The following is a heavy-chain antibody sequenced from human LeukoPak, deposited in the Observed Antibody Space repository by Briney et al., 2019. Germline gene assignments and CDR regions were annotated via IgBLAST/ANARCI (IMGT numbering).Heavy chain of an antibody. V-gene: IGHV3-64*01. D-gene: IGHD3-3*01. CDR3: ARGYDFWSGYPTFDP. CDR2: ISSNGGST. Sequence: GGSLRLSCAASGFTFSSYAMHWVRQAPGKGLEYVSAISSNGGSTYYANSVKGRFTISRDNSKNTLYLQMGGLRAEDMAVYYCARGYDFWSGYPTFDPWGQGTLVTVSS. CDR1: GFTFSSYA. J-gene: IGHJ5*02.